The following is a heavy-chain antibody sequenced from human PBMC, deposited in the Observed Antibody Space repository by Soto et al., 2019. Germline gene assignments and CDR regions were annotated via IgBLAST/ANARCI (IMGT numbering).Heavy chain of an antibody. D-gene: IGHD2-15*01. J-gene: IGHJ3*02. CDR2: INPNSGGT. Sequence: ASVKVSCKASGYTFTGYYMHWVRQAPGQGLEWMGWINPNSGGTNYAQKFQGWVTMTRDTSISTAYMELSRLRSDDTAVYYCARGASRGYCSGGSCYPPDAFDIWGQGTMVTVSS. CDR3: ARGASRGYCSGGSCYPPDAFDI. CDR1: GYTFTGYY. V-gene: IGHV1-2*04.